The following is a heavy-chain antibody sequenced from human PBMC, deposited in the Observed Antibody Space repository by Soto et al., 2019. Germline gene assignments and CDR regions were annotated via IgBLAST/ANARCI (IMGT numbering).Heavy chain of an antibody. CDR2: IYYSGST. Sequence: QVQLQESGPGLVKPSETLSLTCTVSGGSISSYYWNWIRQPPGKGLEWIGYIYYSGSTNYNSSLKSRVTITVDTSKNQFSLKLSSVTAADTAVYYCAREGLTGTSGLYYYYGLDVWGQGTTVTVSS. CDR3: AREGLTGTSGLYYYYGLDV. D-gene: IGHD1-7*01. J-gene: IGHJ6*02. V-gene: IGHV4-59*01. CDR1: GGSISSYY.